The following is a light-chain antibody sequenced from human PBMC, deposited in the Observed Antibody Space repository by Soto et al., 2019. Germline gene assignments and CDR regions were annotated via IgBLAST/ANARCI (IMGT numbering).Light chain of an antibody. V-gene: IGKV1-9*01. CDR1: QGISSY. CDR3: QQLNSYPFLT. J-gene: IGKJ4*01. Sequence: DIQLTQSPSFLSASVGDRVTITCRASQGISSYLAWYQQKPGKAPKLLIYAASTLQSGVPSRFRGSGSGTEFPLTISSLQPEDFATYSCQQLNSYPFLTFGGGTKVEIK. CDR2: AAS.